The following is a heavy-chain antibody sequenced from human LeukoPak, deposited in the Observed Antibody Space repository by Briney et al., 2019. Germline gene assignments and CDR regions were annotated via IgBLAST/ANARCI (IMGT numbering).Heavy chain of an antibody. CDR1: GFTFSSYA. Sequence: GGSLRLSCAASGFTFSSYAMHLVRHAPGKGLEWVAVISYDGSNKYYADSVKGRFTISRDNSKNTLYLQMNSLRAEDTAVYYCARDDYDFWSGYRIDAFDIWGQGTMVTVSS. D-gene: IGHD3-3*01. CDR2: ISYDGSNK. J-gene: IGHJ3*02. CDR3: ARDDYDFWSGYRIDAFDI. V-gene: IGHV3-30*04.